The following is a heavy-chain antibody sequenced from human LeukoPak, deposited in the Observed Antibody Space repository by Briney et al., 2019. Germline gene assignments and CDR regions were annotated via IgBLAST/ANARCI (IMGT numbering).Heavy chain of an antibody. D-gene: IGHD5-24*01. CDR3: ARDERWLQSLDY. V-gene: IGHV3-30*03. J-gene: IGHJ4*02. CDR1: GFTFSSYG. CDR2: ISYDGSNK. Sequence: PGGSLRLSCAASGFTFSSYGMHWVRQAPGKGLEWVAVISYDGSNKYYADSVKGRFTISRDNSKNTLYLQMNSLRAEDTAVYYCARDERWLQSLDYWGQGTLVTVSS.